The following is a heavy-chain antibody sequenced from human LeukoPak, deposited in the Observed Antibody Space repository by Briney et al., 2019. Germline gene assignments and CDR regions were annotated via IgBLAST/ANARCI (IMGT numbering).Heavy chain of an antibody. D-gene: IGHD1-26*01. Sequence: GGSLRLSCAASGFTVSVNYMSWVRQTPGKGLEWGSVLYSSGSTNYADSVKGRFTISRDNSENTLSLQMNSLRVEDTAVYYCAAKGNGYSGSYVFAHWGQGTLVTVSS. CDR3: AAKGNGYSGSYVFAH. CDR1: GFTVSVNY. CDR2: LYSSGST. V-gene: IGHV3-66*01. J-gene: IGHJ4*02.